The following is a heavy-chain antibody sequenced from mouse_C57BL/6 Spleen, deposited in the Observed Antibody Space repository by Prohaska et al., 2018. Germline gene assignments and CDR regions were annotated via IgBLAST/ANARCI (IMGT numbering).Heavy chain of an antibody. CDR2: IYPSDSET. D-gene: IGHD2-1*01. CDR1: GYTFTSYW. V-gene: IGHV1-61*01. CDR3: ARGGYYGNYDVLDY. J-gene: IGHJ2*01. Sequence: QVQLQQPGAELVRPGSSVKLSCKASGYTFTSYWMDWVKQRPGQGLEWIGNIYPSDSETHYNQKFKDKATLTVDKSSSTAYMQLSSLTSEDSAVYYCARGGYYGNYDVLDYWGQGTTLTVSS.